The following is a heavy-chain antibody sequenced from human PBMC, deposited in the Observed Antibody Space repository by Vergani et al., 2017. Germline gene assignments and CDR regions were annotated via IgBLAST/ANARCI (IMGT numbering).Heavy chain of an antibody. CDR2: IKSDGSIT. CDR3: ANSVIAGNVGVAYFGMDV. CDR1: GFSFSGYW. J-gene: IGHJ6*02. Sequence: EVQLVESGGGLIHPGGSLRLSCEGSGFSFSGYWMHWVRQSPEKGLVWVSRIKSDGSITNYADSVKGRFTISGDKSQNTVNLQMNSLRTEDTAVYFCANSVIAGNVGVAYFGMDVWGRGTTVTVSS. D-gene: IGHD2/OR15-2a*01. V-gene: IGHV3-74*01.